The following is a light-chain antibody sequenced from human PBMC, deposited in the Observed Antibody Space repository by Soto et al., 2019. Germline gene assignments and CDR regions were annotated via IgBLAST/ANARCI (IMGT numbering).Light chain of an antibody. Sequence: SYELTQPPSVSVSPGQTASITCSGDTLGDKYACWYQQKPGQSPVLVLYQDTKRPSGIPERFSGSNSGNTATLTISGTQAMDEADYYCQAWDSSIGVFGGGTKLTVL. CDR3: QAWDSSIGV. J-gene: IGLJ2*01. CDR2: QDT. CDR1: TLGDKY. V-gene: IGLV3-1*01.